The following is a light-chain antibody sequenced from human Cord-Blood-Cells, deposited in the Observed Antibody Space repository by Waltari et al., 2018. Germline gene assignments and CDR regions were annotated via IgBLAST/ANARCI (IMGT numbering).Light chain of an antibody. J-gene: IGLJ2*01. V-gene: IGLV3-1*01. Sequence: SYELTQPPSVSVSPGQTASITCSGDKLGDQYACWYQQKPGQSPVLVIYQDSKRPSGSQERFSCSNSGNTATLTISGTQAMDEADYYCQAWDSSTVVFGGGTKLTVL. CDR1: KLGDQY. CDR2: QDS. CDR3: QAWDSSTVV.